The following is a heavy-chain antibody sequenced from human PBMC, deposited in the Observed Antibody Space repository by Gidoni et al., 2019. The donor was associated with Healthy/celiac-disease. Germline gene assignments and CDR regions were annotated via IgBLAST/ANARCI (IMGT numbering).Heavy chain of an antibody. V-gene: IGHV3-9*01. CDR1: GFTFDDYA. J-gene: IGHJ2*01. Sequence: EVQLVESGGGLVQPGRSLRLSCAASGFTFDDYAMHWVRQAPGKGLEWVSGISWNSGSIGYADSVKGRFTISRDNAKNSLYLQMNSLRAEDTALYYCAKLTGTTPSPSATYWYFDLWGRGTLVTVSS. CDR3: AKLTGTTPSPSATYWYFDL. CDR2: ISWNSGSI. D-gene: IGHD4-17*01.